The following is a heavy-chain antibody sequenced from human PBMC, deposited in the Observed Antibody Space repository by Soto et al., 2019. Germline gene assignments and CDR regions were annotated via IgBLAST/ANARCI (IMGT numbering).Heavy chain of an antibody. CDR3: ARLSFGGVIRMGLDY. Sequence: SETLSLTCTVSGGSISSSSYYWGWIRQPPGKGLEWIGSIYYSGSTYYNPSLKSRVTISVDTSKNQFSQKLSSVTAADTAVYYCARLSFGGVIRMGLDYWGQGTLVTVSS. D-gene: IGHD3-16*02. V-gene: IGHV4-39*01. J-gene: IGHJ4*02. CDR2: IYYSGST. CDR1: GGSISSSSYY.